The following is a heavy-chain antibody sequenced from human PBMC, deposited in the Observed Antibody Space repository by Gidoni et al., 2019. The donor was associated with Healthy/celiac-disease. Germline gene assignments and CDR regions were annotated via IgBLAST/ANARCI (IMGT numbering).Heavy chain of an antibody. Sequence: QLQLQASGPGLVKPSETLSLTCTVSGGSISSSYWSWIRQPAVKGLEWIGLIYTSGSTNYNPSLKSRVTMSVDTSKNQFSLKLSSVTAADTAVYYCARAGNYGDYWGQGTLVTVSS. D-gene: IGHD4-4*01. CDR2: IYTSGST. J-gene: IGHJ4*02. CDR1: GGSISSSY. CDR3: ARAGNYGDY. V-gene: IGHV4-4*07.